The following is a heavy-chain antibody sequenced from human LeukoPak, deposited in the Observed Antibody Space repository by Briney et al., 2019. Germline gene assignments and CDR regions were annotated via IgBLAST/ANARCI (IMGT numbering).Heavy chain of an antibody. CDR2: IYYSGST. Sequence: SETLSLTCTVSGGSISSDYWSWIRQPPGKGLEWIGYIYYSGSTNYNPSLKSRVTMSLDRSKNHLSLTLTSVTAADTAVYYCSRESGAFSPFGYWGQGTLVTVSS. CDR3: SRESGAFSPFGY. CDR1: GGSISSDY. V-gene: IGHV4-59*12. D-gene: IGHD1-26*01. J-gene: IGHJ4*02.